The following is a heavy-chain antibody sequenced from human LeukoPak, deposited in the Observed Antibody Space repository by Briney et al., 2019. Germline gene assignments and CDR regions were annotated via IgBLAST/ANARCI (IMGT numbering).Heavy chain of an antibody. D-gene: IGHD3-22*01. V-gene: IGHV3-23*01. CDR2: ISATGGSK. Sequence: GSLRLSCAASGFTFGDYAMHWVRQAPGKGLAWVSSISATGGSKSYADSVKARFSISRDNSKNTLYLQMNSLTAEDTALYYCAKVSQYYESSGYMDYWGQGTLVSVSS. CDR1: GFTFGDYA. CDR3: AKVSQYYESSGYMDY. J-gene: IGHJ4*02.